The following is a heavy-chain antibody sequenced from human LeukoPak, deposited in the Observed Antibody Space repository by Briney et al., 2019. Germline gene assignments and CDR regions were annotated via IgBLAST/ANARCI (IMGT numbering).Heavy chain of an antibody. CDR3: ASPKGYYYGSGSYYSPYYMDV. Sequence: GGSLRLTCAASGFTVSSNYMSWVRQAPGKWLEWVSVIYSGGSTYYADSVKGRFTISRDNSKNTLYLQMNSLRAEDTAVYYCASPKGYYYGSGSYYSPYYMDVWGKGTTATISS. V-gene: IGHV3-53*01. CDR1: GFTVSSNY. CDR2: IYSGGST. J-gene: IGHJ6*03. D-gene: IGHD3-10*01.